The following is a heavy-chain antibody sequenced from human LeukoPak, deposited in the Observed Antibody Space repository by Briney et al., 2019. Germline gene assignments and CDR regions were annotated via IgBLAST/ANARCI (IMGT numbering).Heavy chain of an antibody. CDR3: AKVTGGVATGPFDY. J-gene: IGHJ4*02. D-gene: IGHD3-3*01. V-gene: IGHV3-30*02. CDR1: GFTFSTDG. CDR2: IRYDGSIE. Sequence: GGSLRLSCAASGFTFSTDGMHWVRQAPGKGLEGVAFIRYDGSIEYYADSVKGRFTISRDNSKNTLYLQMNSLRVEDTAVYYCAKVTGGVATGPFDYWGQGTLVTVSS.